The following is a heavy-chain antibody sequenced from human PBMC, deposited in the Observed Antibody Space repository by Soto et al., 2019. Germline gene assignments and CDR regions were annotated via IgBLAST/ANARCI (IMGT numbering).Heavy chain of an antibody. V-gene: IGHV3-7*01. J-gene: IGHJ4*02. CDR1: GFNVMSYW. D-gene: IGHD5-12*01. CDR2: IKADGSEI. Sequence: GGSLRLSCAVSGFNVMSYWMSWVRQAPGKGLEWVASIKADGSEIYYLQSVRGRFTISRDSAGNALHLAMNYMSAEDTGVYFCARDIGFDYVNWGQGTLVTVSS. CDR3: ARDIGFDYVN.